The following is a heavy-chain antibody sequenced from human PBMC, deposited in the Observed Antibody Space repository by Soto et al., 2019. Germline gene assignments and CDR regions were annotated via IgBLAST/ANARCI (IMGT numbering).Heavy chain of an antibody. J-gene: IGHJ6*02. D-gene: IGHD3-10*01. CDR1: GGSFSCYY. CDR3: ARELGAPFXIRVPARFGRGGAMWDV. Sequence: PSETLSLTCAVYGGSFSCYYWSWIRQPPGKGLEWIGEINHSGSTNYNPSLKSRVTISVDTSKNQFSLKLSSVTAADTAVYYCARELGAPFXIRVPARFGRGGAMWDVWGQGTTVTVSS. V-gene: IGHV4-34*01. CDR2: INHSGST.